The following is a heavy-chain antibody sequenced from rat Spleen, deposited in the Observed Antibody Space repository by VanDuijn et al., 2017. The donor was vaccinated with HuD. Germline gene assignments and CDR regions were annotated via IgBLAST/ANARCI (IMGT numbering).Heavy chain of an antibody. Sequence: EVQLVESGGGLVQPGRSLKLSCAASGFTFSDYYMAWVRQAPTKGLEWVATISSDGGRNFYRDSVKGRFTVSRDNAKSNRYLQRDSLRYEDTATYYCARLRWGDWGQGVMVTVSS. CDR1: GFTFSDYY. D-gene: IGHD4-1*01. J-gene: IGHJ2*01. V-gene: IGHV5-20*01. CDR3: ARLRWGD. CDR2: ISSDGGRN.